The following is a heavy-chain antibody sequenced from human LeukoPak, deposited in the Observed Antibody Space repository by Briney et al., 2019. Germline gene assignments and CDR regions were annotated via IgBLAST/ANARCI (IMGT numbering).Heavy chain of an antibody. CDR2: ISGSGGST. D-gene: IGHD2-2*02. CDR1: GFTFSSYA. V-gene: IGHV3-23*01. Sequence: GGPLRLSCAASGFTFSSYAMSWVRQAPGKGLEWVSAISGSGGSTYYADSVKGRFTISRDNSKNTLYLQMNSLRAEDTAAYYCANYQGYCSSTSCYNWGQGTLVTVSS. J-gene: IGHJ4*02. CDR3: ANYQGYCSSTSCYN.